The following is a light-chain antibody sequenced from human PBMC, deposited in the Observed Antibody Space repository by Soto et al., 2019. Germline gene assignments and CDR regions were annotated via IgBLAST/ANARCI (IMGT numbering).Light chain of an antibody. Sequence: QSVLTQPPSASGTPGQRIIISCSGSTXNIESHPVNWFQQVPGAAPKLLIKTNNQRPSGVPDRFSGSKSGASASLAISGLQSEDEATYYCATWDDSRNGVFGSGTKVTVL. CDR1: TXNIESHP. J-gene: IGLJ1*01. CDR3: ATWDDSRNGV. CDR2: TNN. V-gene: IGLV1-44*01.